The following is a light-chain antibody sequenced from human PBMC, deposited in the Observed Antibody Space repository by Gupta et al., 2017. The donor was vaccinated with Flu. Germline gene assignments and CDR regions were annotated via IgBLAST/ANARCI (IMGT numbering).Light chain of an antibody. CDR1: TSNIGNNF. Sequence: QSVLSQPPSVSAAPGQRVTIPCSGRTSNIGNNFVSWYQQVPGTDPKLLIYNNNELPSGIPDRFIGSKSGTSATLGIAGLQTGDEADYYCGTWDSGLRAGVFGGGTKLTVL. CDR2: NNN. J-gene: IGLJ3*02. CDR3: GTWDSGLRAGV. V-gene: IGLV1-51*01.